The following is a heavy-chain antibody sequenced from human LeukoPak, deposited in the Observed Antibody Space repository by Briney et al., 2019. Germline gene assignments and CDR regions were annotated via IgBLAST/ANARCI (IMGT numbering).Heavy chain of an antibody. CDR2: ISYDGSNK. CDR3: ARDLDMVATETFDY. V-gene: IGHV3-30-3*01. CDR1: GLTFISYA. Sequence: GRSLRLSWAATGLTFISYATDWVRQAPGKGLEWVAVISYDGSNKYYADSVKGRFTISRDNSKNTLYLQMNSLRAEDTAVYYCARDLDMVATETFDYWGQGTLVTVSS. D-gene: IGHD5-12*01. J-gene: IGHJ4*02.